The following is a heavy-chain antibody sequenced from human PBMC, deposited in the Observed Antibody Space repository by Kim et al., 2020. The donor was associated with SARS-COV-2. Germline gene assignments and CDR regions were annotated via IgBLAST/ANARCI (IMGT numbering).Heavy chain of an antibody. V-gene: IGHV3-48*03. CDR3: ARDWGWGGMDV. J-gene: IGHJ6*02. D-gene: IGHD3-16*01. CDR2: INGGGDRI. CDR1: GFIFSGYE. Sequence: GGSLRLSCAASGFIFSGYEMNWVRQAPGRGLEWVSYINGGGDRIYYADSVKGRFTISRDNAKYSLYLQMNSLRAEDTAVYYCARDWGWGGMDVWGHGTTVTVSS.